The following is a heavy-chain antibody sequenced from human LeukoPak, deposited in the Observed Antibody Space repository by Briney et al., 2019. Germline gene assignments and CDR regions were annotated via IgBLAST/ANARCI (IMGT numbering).Heavy chain of an antibody. V-gene: IGHV3-23*01. CDR1: GFTFSSYA. Sequence: GGSLRLSCAASGFTFSSYAMSWVRQAPGKGLEWVSAISGGSTYYADSVKGRFTISRDNSKNTLYLQMNSLRAEDTAVYYCAKDFWSHYFDYWGQGTLVTVSS. CDR2: ISGGST. CDR3: AKDFWSHYFDY. D-gene: IGHD3-3*01. J-gene: IGHJ4*02.